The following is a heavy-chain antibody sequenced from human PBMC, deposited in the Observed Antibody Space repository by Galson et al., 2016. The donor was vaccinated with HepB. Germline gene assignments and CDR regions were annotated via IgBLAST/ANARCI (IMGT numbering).Heavy chain of an antibody. J-gene: IGHJ4*02. V-gene: IGHV4-61*08. CDR1: GVSVNNEAYH. D-gene: IGHD3-16*01. CDR3: ATYVAGHGGPGY. Sequence: SETLSLTCSVSGVSVNNEAYHWSWIRQPPGKGLEWRGHSYHSWQLNDKLRGRVSMSIYTAKNQFSLSLASLTAADTAVYYCATYVAGHGGPGYWGQGTLVTVAS. CDR2: SYHSWQL.